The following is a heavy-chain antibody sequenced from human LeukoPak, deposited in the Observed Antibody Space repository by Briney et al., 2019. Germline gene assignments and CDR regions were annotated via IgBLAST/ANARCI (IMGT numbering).Heavy chain of an antibody. V-gene: IGHV4-31*03. J-gene: IGHJ6*02. CDR1: GGSISSAAYY. D-gene: IGHD2-2*01. CDR2: IYYSGRT. CDR3: GRGGGRSSTGMDV. Sequence: SETLSLTCTVSGGSISSAAYYWTWIRHHPGKGLEWIGHIYYSGRTDYNPTLKSRVNISIDTSKNQFSLRVNSVTAADTAVYYCGRGGGRSSTGMDVWGQGTTVTVSS.